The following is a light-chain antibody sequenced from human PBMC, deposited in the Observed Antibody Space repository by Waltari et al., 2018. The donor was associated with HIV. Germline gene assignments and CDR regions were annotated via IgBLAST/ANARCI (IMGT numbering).Light chain of an antibody. CDR1: QNINTY. Sequence: DIQMTQSPSSLSASMGDRVTIACRASQNINTYLNWYQQKPGKAPRALISTATTLHSGVPSRFSGSGSGTDFTLTITDLQPEDFATYFCQQSYTSPTFGPGTTVDLK. CDR2: TAT. J-gene: IGKJ3*01. CDR3: QQSYTSPT. V-gene: IGKV1-39*01.